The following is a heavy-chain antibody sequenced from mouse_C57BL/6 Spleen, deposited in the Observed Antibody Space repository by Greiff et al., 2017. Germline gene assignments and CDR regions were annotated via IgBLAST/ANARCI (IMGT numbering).Heavy chain of an antibody. CDR1: GFTFSDYY. V-gene: IGHV5-16*01. J-gene: IGHJ3*01. Sequence: EVQVVESEGGLVQPGSSMKLSCTASGFTFSDYYMAWVRQVPEKGLEWVANINYDGSSTYYLDSLKSRFIISRDNAKNILYLQMSSLKSEDTATYYCARDRGYYGSSYPFAYWGQGTLVTVSA. CDR3: ARDRGYYGSSYPFAY. CDR2: INYDGSST. D-gene: IGHD1-1*01.